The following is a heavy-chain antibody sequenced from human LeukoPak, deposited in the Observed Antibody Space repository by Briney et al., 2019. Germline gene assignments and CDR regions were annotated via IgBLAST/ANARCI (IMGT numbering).Heavy chain of an antibody. CDR1: GYTLTELS. D-gene: IGHD4-17*01. Sequence: ASVKVSCKVSGYTLTELSMHWVRQAPGKGLEWMGGFDPEDGETIYAQKFQGRVTMTEDTSTDTAYMELSSLRSEDTAVYYCATSYGDYDGFDYWGQGTLVTVSS. CDR3: ATSYGDYDGFDY. V-gene: IGHV1-24*01. J-gene: IGHJ4*02. CDR2: FDPEDGET.